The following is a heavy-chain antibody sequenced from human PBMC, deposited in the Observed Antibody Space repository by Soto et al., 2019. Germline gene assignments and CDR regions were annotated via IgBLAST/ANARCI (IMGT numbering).Heavy chain of an antibody. CDR2: INHGGIT. V-gene: IGHV4-34*02. CDR3: ARQGAVTVMFYYHGMDV. D-gene: IGHD2-21*02. CDR1: GGSFGGYF. Sequence: QLQLQQWGAGLLKPSETLSLTCDVYGGSFGGYFWSWIRQPPGKGLEWIGEINHGGITNYNPSLKSRITISVDTSKNQFSLKLSSVTAADAAVYYCARQGAVTVMFYYHGMDVWGQGTSVTVSS. J-gene: IGHJ6*02.